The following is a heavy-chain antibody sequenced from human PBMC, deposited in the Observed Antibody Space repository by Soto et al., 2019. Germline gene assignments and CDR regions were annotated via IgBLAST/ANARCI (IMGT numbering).Heavy chain of an antibody. D-gene: IGHD5-18*01. CDR3: ARGRGGYSYGGLDY. Sequence: ETLSLTGAVYGGSFSDHYWTWIRQPPGKGLEWIGEFDRSGSSNYNPSVKSRVTISVDTSKNQFSLNLRSVTAADTAVYFCARGRGGYSYGGLDYWGQGTLVTVSS. J-gene: IGHJ4*02. CDR2: FDRSGSS. V-gene: IGHV4-34*01. CDR1: GGSFSDHY.